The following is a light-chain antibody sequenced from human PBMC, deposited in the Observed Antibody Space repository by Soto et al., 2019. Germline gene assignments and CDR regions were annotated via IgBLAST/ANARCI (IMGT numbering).Light chain of an antibody. CDR3: QQSYSFPLS. CDR2: AAS. V-gene: IGKV1-39*01. Sequence: DIQMTQSQSSLSASVGDRVTITCRARQNIGTYLNWYQQKSGRAPSVLIYAASSLQGGVPSRFSGRGSGTYFTRTIASLQPEDFATYYCQQSYSFPLSFGPGTTVDFK. CDR1: QNIGTY. J-gene: IGKJ3*01.